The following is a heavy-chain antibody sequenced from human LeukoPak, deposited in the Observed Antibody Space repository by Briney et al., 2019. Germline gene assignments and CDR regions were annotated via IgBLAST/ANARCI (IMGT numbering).Heavy chain of an antibody. J-gene: IGHJ4*02. CDR3: ARKGVAAGLDY. CDR2: IYYSGST. Sequence: SETLSLTCTVSGGSISSYYWSWIRQPPGKGLEWIGFIYYSGSTNYNPSLKSRVTISVDTSKNQFSLKLSSVTAADTAVYYCARKGVAAGLDYWGQGTLVTVSS. D-gene: IGHD6-13*01. V-gene: IGHV4-59*01. CDR1: GGSISSYY.